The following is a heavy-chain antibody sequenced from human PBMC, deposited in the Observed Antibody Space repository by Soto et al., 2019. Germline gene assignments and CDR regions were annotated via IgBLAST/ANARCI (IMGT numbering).Heavy chain of an antibody. CDR2: IYYSGST. CDR3: ARTTVTPNWFDP. D-gene: IGHD4-17*01. V-gene: IGHV4-59*08. Sequence: ETLSLTCTVSGGSISSYYWSWIRQPPGKGLEWIGYIYYSGSTNYNPSLKSRVTISVDTSKNQFSLKLSSVTAADTAVYYCARTTVTPNWFDPWGQGTLVTVSS. J-gene: IGHJ5*02. CDR1: GGSISSYY.